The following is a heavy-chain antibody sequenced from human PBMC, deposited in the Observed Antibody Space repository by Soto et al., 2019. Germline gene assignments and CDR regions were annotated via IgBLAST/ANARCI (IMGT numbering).Heavy chain of an antibody. V-gene: IGHV3-72*01. D-gene: IGHD3-22*01. CDR2: TRNKANSYTT. J-gene: IGHJ4*02. CDR3: ARVRLPVSWLDY. CDR1: GFTFSDHY. Sequence: EVQLVESGGGLVQPGGSLRLSCAASGFTFSDHYMDGVRQAPGKGLEWVGRTRNKANSYTTEYAASVKGRFTISRDDSKNSLYLQMNSLKTEDTAVYYCARVRLPVSWLDYWGQGTLVTVSS.